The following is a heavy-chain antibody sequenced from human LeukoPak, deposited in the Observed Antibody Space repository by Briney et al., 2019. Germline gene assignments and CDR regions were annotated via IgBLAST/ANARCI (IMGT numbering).Heavy chain of an antibody. CDR1: GFTFSSYG. CDR3: ARDLCWGCFDD. V-gene: IGHV3-23*01. Sequence: GGSLRLSCAASGFTFSSYGMSWVRQAPGEGLEWVSAITSSGGSTYYGDSVKGRFTISRDNSRNTLYLQMNSLRVDDTAVYYCARDLCWGCFDDWGQGNLVTVSS. D-gene: IGHD3-10*02. J-gene: IGHJ4*02. CDR2: ITSSGGST.